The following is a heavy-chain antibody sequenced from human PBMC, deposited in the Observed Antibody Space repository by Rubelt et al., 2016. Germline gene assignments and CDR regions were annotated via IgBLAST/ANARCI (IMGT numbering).Heavy chain of an antibody. CDR2: ISGGGDST. CDR1: GFTFSTFG. CDR3: ARGLMGPDY. V-gene: IGHV3-23*04. J-gene: IGHJ4*02. D-gene: IGHD2-8*01. Sequence: EVQLVESGGGLVQPGGSLRLSCAASGFTFSTFGISWVRQAPGKGPEWVSAISGGGDSTQYAASVRCRFTISRDNSKNTLYLPMNSLRVEDTAVYYCARGLMGPDYWGQGTLVTVSP.